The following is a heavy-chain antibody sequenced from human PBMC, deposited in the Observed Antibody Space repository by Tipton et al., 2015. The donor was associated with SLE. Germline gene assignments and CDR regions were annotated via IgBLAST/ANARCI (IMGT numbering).Heavy chain of an antibody. D-gene: IGHD6-6*01. CDR1: GGSISSYY. J-gene: IGHJ3*02. V-gene: IGHV4-4*07. CDR2: IYTSGGT. Sequence: TLSLTCTVSGGSISSYYWSWIRQPAGKGLEWIGRIYTSGGTNYNPSLKSRVTISVDTSKNQFSLKLSSVTAADTAVYYCARATEKLAARKAFDIWGQGTMVTVSS. CDR3: ARATEKLAARKAFDI.